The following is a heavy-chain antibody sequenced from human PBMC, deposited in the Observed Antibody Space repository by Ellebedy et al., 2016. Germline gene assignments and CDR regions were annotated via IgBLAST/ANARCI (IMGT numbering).Heavy chain of an antibody. Sequence: GSLRLXCTVSGASITSYYWTWVRQSPGRGLEHIGYVYFTGSFNSNPSLKSRVSISIDTPRKQFSLELRSVTAADTAVYYCARHSTLGGFISPNDAFDVWGQGIMVTVSS. D-gene: IGHD3-16*02. J-gene: IGHJ3*01. CDR1: GASITSYY. V-gene: IGHV4-59*08. CDR3: ARHSTLGGFISPNDAFDV. CDR2: VYFTGSF.